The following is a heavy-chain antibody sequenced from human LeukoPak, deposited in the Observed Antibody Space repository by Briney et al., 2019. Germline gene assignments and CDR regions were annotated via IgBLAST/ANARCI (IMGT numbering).Heavy chain of an antibody. CDR2: IYYSGST. D-gene: IGHD3-16*01. V-gene: IGHV4-59*01. J-gene: IGHJ4*02. Sequence: SETLSLTCTVSGGSISSYYWSWIRQPPGKGLEWIGYIYYSGSTNYNPSLKSRVTISVDTSKNQFSLKLSSMTAADTAVYYCARGSSWGYYFDYWGQGTLVTVSS. CDR1: GGSISSYY. CDR3: ARGSSWGYYFDY.